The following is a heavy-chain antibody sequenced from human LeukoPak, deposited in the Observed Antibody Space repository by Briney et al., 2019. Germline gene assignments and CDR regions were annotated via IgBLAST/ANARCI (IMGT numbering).Heavy chain of an antibody. CDR2: IYYSGST. V-gene: IGHV4-39*01. Sequence: GTLRLSCAVSGFTFSSYGMSWVRQPPGKGLEWIGSIYYSGSTYYNPSLRSRVTISVDTSKNQFSLNLRSVTAADTAVYYCARLLSPGWFDPWGQGTLVTVSS. D-gene: IGHD2/OR15-2a*01. J-gene: IGHJ5*02. CDR3: ARLLSPGWFDP. CDR1: GFTFSSYG.